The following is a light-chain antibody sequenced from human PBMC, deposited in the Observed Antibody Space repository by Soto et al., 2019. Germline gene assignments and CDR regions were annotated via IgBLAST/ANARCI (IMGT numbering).Light chain of an antibody. CDR1: SSNIGSNY. J-gene: IGLJ7*01. CDR3: AAWDDSLSGPV. V-gene: IGLV1-47*01. CDR2: KSD. Sequence: QSVLTQPPSASGTPGQRVTISCSGSSSNIGSNYEYWYQQLPGTAPKLLIYKSDQRPPVVPHRFSGSKSGTSASLAISGLRSEEEADYYWAAWDDSLSGPVFGGGTQLTVL.